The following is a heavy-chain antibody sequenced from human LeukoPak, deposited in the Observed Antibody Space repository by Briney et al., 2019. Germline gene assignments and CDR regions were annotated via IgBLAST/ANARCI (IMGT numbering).Heavy chain of an antibody. D-gene: IGHD3-22*01. J-gene: IGHJ3*02. Sequence: KPSESLSLTCAVYGGSFNGYYWSWIRQPPGKGLEWIGEINHSGSTNYNPSLKSRVTISVDTSKNQFSLKLSSVTAADTAVHYCASGPMVIKAFDIWGQGTMVTVSS. V-gene: IGHV4-34*01. CDR3: ASGPMVIKAFDI. CDR1: GGSFNGYY. CDR2: INHSGST.